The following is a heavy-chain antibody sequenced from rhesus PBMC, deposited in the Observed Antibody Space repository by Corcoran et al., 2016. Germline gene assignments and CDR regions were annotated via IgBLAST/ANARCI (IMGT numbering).Heavy chain of an antibody. CDR1: GGSISSGYYY. D-gene: IGHD4-23*01. CDR3: ARGSNLSGLDF. CDR2: ITYSGST. J-gene: IGHJ6*01. V-gene: IGHV4-122*02. Sequence: QVQLQESGPGLVKPSETLSLTCAVSGGSISSGYYYWSWIRQPPGKGLEWIGYITYSGSTSYNPSLKSRVTISIDTSKTQFSLKVNSVTAADTAVYYCARGSNLSGLDFWGQGVAVTVSS.